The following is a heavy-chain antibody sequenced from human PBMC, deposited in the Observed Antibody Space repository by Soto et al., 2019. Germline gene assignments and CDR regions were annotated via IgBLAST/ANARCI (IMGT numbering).Heavy chain of an antibody. D-gene: IGHD4-17*01. Sequence: QVHLVQSGDEVKKPGASVKVSCKSSDHTFGSNGITWVRQAPGHGLEWMGWISAENGKTTYAPEFQRRVTMTTDTSTNTASMELKNLKYDDTAVYYCARVYGDYIDYWGQGTLVTVSS. CDR2: ISAENGKT. J-gene: IGHJ4*02. V-gene: IGHV1-18*01. CDR3: ARVYGDYIDY. CDR1: DHTFGSNG.